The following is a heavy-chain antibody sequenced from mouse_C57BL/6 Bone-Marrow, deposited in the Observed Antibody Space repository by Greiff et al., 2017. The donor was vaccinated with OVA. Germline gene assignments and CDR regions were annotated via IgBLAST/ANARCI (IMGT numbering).Heavy chain of an antibody. V-gene: IGHV1-77*01. CDR2: IGPGSGST. J-gene: IGHJ1*03. D-gene: IGHD2-5*01. CDR3: ARTYYSNWYFDV. CDR1: GYTFTDYY. Sequence: QVPLQQPGAELVKPGASVKISCKASGYTFTDYYINWVKHRPGPGLAWLGMIGPGSGSTYYNEKFKGKATLTADKSSSTAYMQLSSLTSEDSAVYFCARTYYSNWYFDVWGTGTTVTVSS.